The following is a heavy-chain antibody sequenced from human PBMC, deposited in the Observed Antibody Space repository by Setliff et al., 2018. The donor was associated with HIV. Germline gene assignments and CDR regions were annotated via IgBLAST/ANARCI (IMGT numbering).Heavy chain of an antibody. D-gene: IGHD6-13*01. CDR3: ARGGSNSWSPFDY. V-gene: IGHV3-74*01. CDR2: INSDGSST. Sequence: GGSLRLSCAASGFTFSGYWMHWVRQAPGKGLVWVSRINSDGSSTTYADSVKGRFTISRDNAKNTLYLQMNSLRAEDTAVYYCARGGSNSWSPFDYWSQGTLVTVPQ. J-gene: IGHJ4*02. CDR1: GFTFSGYW.